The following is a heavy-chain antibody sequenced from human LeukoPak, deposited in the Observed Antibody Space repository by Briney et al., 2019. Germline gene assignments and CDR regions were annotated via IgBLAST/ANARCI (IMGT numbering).Heavy chain of an antibody. D-gene: IGHD3-22*01. Sequence: GGSLGLSCAASGFTFSNYWMGYVRQAPGKGLEWVANIKEDGSEKYYVDSVKGRFTISRDNAKNSLWLLMNGLRAEDTAVYYCVRIYNDNNSGYRPFDFWGQGTLVTVSS. CDR2: IKEDGSEK. CDR1: GFTFSNYW. CDR3: VRIYNDNNSGYRPFDF. J-gene: IGHJ4*02. V-gene: IGHV3-7*01.